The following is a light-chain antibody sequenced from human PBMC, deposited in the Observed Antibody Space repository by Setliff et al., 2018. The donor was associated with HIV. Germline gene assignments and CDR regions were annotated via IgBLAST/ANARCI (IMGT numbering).Light chain of an antibody. Sequence: QSALAQPASVSGSPGQSITISCTGTSSDVDGYNYVSWYQQHPGRAPKLMIYDVTNRPSGVSNRFSGSKSGNTASLTISGLQAEDEAHYYCCSYTSTTTFWVFG. CDR1: SSDVDGYNY. CDR3: CSYTSTTTFWV. J-gene: IGLJ3*02. CDR2: DVT. V-gene: IGLV2-14*03.